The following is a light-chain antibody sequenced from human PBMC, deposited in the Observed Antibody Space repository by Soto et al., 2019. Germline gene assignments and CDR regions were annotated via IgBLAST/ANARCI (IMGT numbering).Light chain of an antibody. V-gene: IGKV1-5*01. CDR2: DSS. CDR1: QSISTW. CDR3: QQYNSYMT. J-gene: IGKJ1*01. Sequence: DIQMTQSPSTLPASVGDSVTVTCRASQSISTWLAWYQQKPGRAPKLLIYDSSSLESGVPSRFSGSGSGTEFTLTITRLQPDDFATYYCQQYNSYMTFGQGTKVDIK.